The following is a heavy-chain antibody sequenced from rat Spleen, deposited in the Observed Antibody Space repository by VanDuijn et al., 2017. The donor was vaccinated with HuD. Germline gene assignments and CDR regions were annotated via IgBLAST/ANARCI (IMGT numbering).Heavy chain of an antibody. CDR1: GFTFSNYD. CDR3: ARRHYGYTDYFDY. Sequence: EVQLMESGGGLVQPGRSLKLSCAASGFTFSNYDMAWVRQAPKKGLEWVAYISYDGGITYYRDSVKGRFTISRDNAQSTLYLQMDSLRSEDTATYYCARRHYGYTDYFDYWGQGVMVTVSS. D-gene: IGHD1-9*01. J-gene: IGHJ2*01. CDR2: ISYDGGIT. V-gene: IGHV5S23*01.